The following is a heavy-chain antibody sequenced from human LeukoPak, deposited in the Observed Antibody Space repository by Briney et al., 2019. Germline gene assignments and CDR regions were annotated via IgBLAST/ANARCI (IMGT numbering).Heavy chain of an antibody. CDR2: IYHSGST. CDR1: GGSFSGYY. V-gene: IGHV4-30-2*01. Sequence: TLSLTCAVYGGSFSGYYWGWIRQPPGKGLEWIGYIYHSGSTYYNPSLKSRVTISVDRSKNQFSLKLSSVTAADTAVYYCARAGYSYGYFDYWGQGTLVTVSS. J-gene: IGHJ4*02. CDR3: ARAGYSYGYFDY. D-gene: IGHD5-18*01.